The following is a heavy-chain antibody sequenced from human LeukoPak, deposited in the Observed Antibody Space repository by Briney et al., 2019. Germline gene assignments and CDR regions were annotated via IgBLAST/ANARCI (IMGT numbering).Heavy chain of an antibody. V-gene: IGHV4-59*08. CDR1: GGSISSYY. J-gene: IGHJ3*02. D-gene: IGHD2-15*01. CDR3: ARHSIIGGTEYAFDI. Sequence: SETLSLTCTVSGGSISSYYWSWIRQPPGKGLEWIGYIYYSGSTNYNPSLKSRVTISVDTSKNQFSLKLSSVTAADTAVYYCARHSIIGGTEYAFDIWGQGTMVTVSS. CDR2: IYYSGST.